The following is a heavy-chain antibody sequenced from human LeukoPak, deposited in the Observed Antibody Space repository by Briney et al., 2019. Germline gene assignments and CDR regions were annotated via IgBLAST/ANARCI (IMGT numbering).Heavy chain of an antibody. D-gene: IGHD4-17*01. Sequence: GGSLRLSCTASGFTFSTYGMHWVRQAPGKGLEWVALDGNVKVYADSVKGRFTISRDNSKNTLYLELNSLRVEDTAVYYCARVLTVTFDSWGQGTLVTASS. CDR1: GFTFSTYG. J-gene: IGHJ4*02. CDR3: ARVLTVTFDS. V-gene: IGHV3-33*01. CDR2: DGNVK.